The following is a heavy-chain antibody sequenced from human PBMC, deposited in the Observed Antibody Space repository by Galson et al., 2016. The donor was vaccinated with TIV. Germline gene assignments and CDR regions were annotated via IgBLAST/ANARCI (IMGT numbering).Heavy chain of an antibody. CDR3: ASDKSGFETVDRFYYYMDV. D-gene: IGHD1-26*01. CDR2: IYQSGST. CDR1: GGSLSSGGHY. J-gene: IGHJ6*03. V-gene: IGHV4-61*08. Sequence: ETLSLTCRVSGGSLSSGGHYWTWIRQPPGRGLEWIGSIYQSGSTDYNPSLKSRVTISIDRSKTQFSLKLNSVTAADTAVYFCASDKSGFETVDRFYYYMDVWGKGTTVTVSS.